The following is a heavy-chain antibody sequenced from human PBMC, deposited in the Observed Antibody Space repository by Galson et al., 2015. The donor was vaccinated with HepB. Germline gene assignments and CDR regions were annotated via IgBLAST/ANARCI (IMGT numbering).Heavy chain of an antibody. V-gene: IGHV3-33*08. CDR2: IWYDGNNK. CDR3: ARDRGVTDAFDI. J-gene: IGHJ3*02. Sequence: SLRLPCAASGFTFSAYGMHWVRQAPGKGLEWVAVIWYDGNNKYYADSVKGRFTISRDNSMDTLYLQVNSLRAEDTAVYYCARDRGVTDAFDIWGQGTLVTVSS. D-gene: IGHD3-10*01. CDR1: GFTFSAYG.